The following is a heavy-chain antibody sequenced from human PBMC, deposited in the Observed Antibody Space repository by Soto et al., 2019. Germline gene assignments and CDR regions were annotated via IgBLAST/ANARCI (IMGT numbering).Heavy chain of an antibody. D-gene: IGHD6-19*01. J-gene: IGHJ5*02. V-gene: IGHV4-59*01. Sequence: SETLSLTCTVSGGSISSYYWSWIRQPPGKGLEWIGYIYYSGSTNYNPSLKSRVTISVDTSKNQFSLKLSSVTAADTAVYYCARSAVAATDWFDPWGQGTLVTVSS. CDR3: ARSAVAATDWFDP. CDR2: IYYSGST. CDR1: GGSISSYY.